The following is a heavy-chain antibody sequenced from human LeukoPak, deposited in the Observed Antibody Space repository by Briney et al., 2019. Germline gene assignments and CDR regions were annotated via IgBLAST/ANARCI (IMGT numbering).Heavy chain of an antibody. CDR2: MYHSGST. Sequence: PSETLSLTCTVSGYSISSGYYWGWIRQPPGKGLEWIGNMYHSGSTYCNPSLKSRVIISVDTSKNQLSLKLNSVTAADTAVYYCARGTYCSDGSCYYYLDNWGQGTLVTVSS. CDR1: GYSISSGYY. J-gene: IGHJ4*02. D-gene: IGHD2-15*01. CDR3: ARGTYCSDGSCYYYLDN. V-gene: IGHV4-38-2*02.